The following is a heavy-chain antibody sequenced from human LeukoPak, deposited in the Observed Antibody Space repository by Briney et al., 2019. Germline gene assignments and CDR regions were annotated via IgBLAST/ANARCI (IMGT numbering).Heavy chain of an antibody. Sequence: GGSLRLSCAASGFTFSSYAMSWVRQAPGKGLEWVSGISSSGGNKYYADSVKGRFTISRDNSKNTLYLQMNSLRAEDTAIYYCAKDSKEKRKAVTGGGFDYWGQGTLVTVSS. D-gene: IGHD2-8*02. V-gene: IGHV3-23*01. CDR1: GFTFSSYA. J-gene: IGHJ4*02. CDR2: ISSSGGNK. CDR3: AKDSKEKRKAVTGGGFDY.